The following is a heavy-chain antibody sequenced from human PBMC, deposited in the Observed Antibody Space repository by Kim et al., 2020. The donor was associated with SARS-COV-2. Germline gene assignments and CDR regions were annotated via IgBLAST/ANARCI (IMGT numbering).Heavy chain of an antibody. V-gene: IGHV3-20*01. CDR3: ARGGSCSSTSCYAGYYYYGMDV. CDR2: INWNGGST. D-gene: IGHD2-2*01. CDR1: GFTFDDYG. J-gene: IGHJ6*02. Sequence: GGSLRLSCAASGFTFDDYGMSWVRQAPGKGLEWVSGINWNGGSTGYADSVKGRFTISRDNAKNSLYLQMNSLRAEDTALYHCARGGSCSSTSCYAGYYYYGMDVWGQGTTVTVSS.